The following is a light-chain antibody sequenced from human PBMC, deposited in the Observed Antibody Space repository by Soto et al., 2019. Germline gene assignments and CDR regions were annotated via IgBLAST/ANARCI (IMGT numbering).Light chain of an antibody. J-gene: IGKJ3*01. V-gene: IGKV3D-15*01. CDR3: QQYNNWPPLFT. Sequence: EIVLTQSPDTLSLSPGERSTLSCLAIHSVTTHLAWFQQRPGQTPRLLIYDASTRAPGIPARFSGSGSGTEFTLTISSLQSEDFAVYYCQQYNNWPPLFTFGPGTKVDIK. CDR1: HSVTTH. CDR2: DAS.